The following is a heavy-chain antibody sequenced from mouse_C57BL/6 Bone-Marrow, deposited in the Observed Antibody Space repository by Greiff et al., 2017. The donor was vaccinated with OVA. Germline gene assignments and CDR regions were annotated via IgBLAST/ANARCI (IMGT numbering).Heavy chain of an antibody. J-gene: IGHJ4*01. CDR2: IRNKANGYTT. CDR3: ARGATMVKGYYAMDY. Sequence: EVQVVESGGGLVQPGGSLSLSCAASGFTFTDYYMSWVRQPPGKALEWLGFIRNKANGYTTEYSASVKGRFTISRDNSQSILYLQMNALRAEDSATYYCARGATMVKGYYAMDYWGQGTSVTVSS. CDR1: GFTFTDYY. D-gene: IGHD2-2*01. V-gene: IGHV7-3*01.